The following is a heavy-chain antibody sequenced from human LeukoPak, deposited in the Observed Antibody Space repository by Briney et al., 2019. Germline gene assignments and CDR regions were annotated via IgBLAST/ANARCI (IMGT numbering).Heavy chain of an antibody. CDR2: INPNSGGT. Sequence: ASVKVSCKASGCTFTGYYMHWVRQAPGQGLEWMGWINPNSGGTNYAQKFQGGVTMTRDTSISTAYMELSRLRSDDTAVYYCAKYSGYDDADYWGQGTLVTVSS. CDR3: AKYSGYDDADY. V-gene: IGHV1-2*02. CDR1: GCTFTGYY. D-gene: IGHD5-12*01. J-gene: IGHJ4*02.